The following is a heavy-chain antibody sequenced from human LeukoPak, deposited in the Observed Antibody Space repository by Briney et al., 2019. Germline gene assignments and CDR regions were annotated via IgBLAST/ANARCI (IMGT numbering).Heavy chain of an antibody. Sequence: PGGSLRLSCAASGFTFSSYAMHWVRQAPSKGLEWVAVISYDGSNKYYADSVKGRFTISRDNAENSLYLQINSLRPDDTAVYYCARDLGDIVLEPPAVYFDLWGRGTLVTVSS. D-gene: IGHD2-8*02. CDR2: ISYDGSNK. V-gene: IGHV3-30-3*01. CDR3: ARDLGDIVLEPPAVYFDL. CDR1: GFTFSSYA. J-gene: IGHJ2*01.